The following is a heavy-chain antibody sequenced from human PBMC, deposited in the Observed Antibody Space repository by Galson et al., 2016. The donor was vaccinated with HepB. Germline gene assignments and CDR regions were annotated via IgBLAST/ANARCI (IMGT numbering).Heavy chain of an antibody. D-gene: IGHD3-10*01. CDR1: GFSVSSNY. CDR3: ARRRGSGSHDY. Sequence: SLRLSCAASGFSVSSNYMSWVRQAPGKGLQWVSVIFSGGSTYYADSVKGRFTISRDNAKNSLYLQMNSLRAEDTAVYCCARRRGSGSHDYWGQGTLVTVSS. V-gene: IGHV3-53*01. J-gene: IGHJ4*02. CDR2: IFSGGST.